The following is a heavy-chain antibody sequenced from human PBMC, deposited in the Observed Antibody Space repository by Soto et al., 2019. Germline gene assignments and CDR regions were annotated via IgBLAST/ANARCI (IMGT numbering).Heavy chain of an antibody. CDR3: ATYSSPFDY. CDR2: ISATGTTT. D-gene: IGHD6-13*01. Sequence: PGGSLRISCAASELSFSIYALTWVRQAPGKGLEWVSAISATGTTTYYADSVKGRFTISRDNSKRTLILQMDSLSPEDTAIYYCATYSSPFDYWGQGTLVTVSS. J-gene: IGHJ4*01. CDR1: ELSFSIYA. V-gene: IGHV3-23*01.